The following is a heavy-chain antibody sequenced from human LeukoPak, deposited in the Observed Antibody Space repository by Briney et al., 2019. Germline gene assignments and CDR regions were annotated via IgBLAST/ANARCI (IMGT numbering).Heavy chain of an antibody. D-gene: IGHD3-10*01. V-gene: IGHV3-23*01. J-gene: IGHJ4*02. CDR2: ISGSGGST. CDR1: GFTFSSYA. Sequence: GGSLRLSCAASGFTFSSYAMSWVRQAPGKGLEWVSAISGSGGSTYYADSVKGRFTISRDNSKNTLYLQMNSLRAEDTAVYYCAKGDGLGLGLPTKFDYWGQGTLVTVSS. CDR3: AKGDGLGLGLPTKFDY.